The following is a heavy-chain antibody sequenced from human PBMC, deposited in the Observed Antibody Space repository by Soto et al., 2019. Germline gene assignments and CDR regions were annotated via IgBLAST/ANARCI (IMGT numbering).Heavy chain of an antibody. Sequence: QVQLQESGPGLVKPSGTLSLTCAVSGASISSTNWWSWVRQAPGEGPEWIGEIYHSGATNYNPSLQSRVIISMDTSKNQLSLRLDSVTAADTAVYFCARHIAVPTTRGFDYWGQGTRVTVSS. CDR3: ARHIAVPTTRGFDY. D-gene: IGHD2-15*01. J-gene: IGHJ4*02. CDR2: IYHSGAT. V-gene: IGHV4-4*02. CDR1: GASISSTNW.